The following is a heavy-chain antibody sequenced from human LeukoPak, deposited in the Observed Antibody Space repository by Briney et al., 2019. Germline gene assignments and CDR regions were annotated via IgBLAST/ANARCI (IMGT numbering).Heavy chain of an antibody. CDR2: IWYDGSNK. Sequence: GRSLRLSCAASGFTFSSYGMHWVRQAPGKGLEWVAVIWYDGSNKYCADSVKGRFTISRDNSKNTLYLQMNSLRAEDTAVYYCAYAYSGSYYYWGQGTLVTVSS. V-gene: IGHV3-33*01. CDR1: GFTFSSYG. D-gene: IGHD1-26*01. CDR3: AYAYSGSYYY. J-gene: IGHJ4*02.